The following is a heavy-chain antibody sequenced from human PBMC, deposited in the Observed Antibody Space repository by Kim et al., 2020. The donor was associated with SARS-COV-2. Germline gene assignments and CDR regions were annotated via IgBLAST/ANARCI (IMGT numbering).Heavy chain of an antibody. D-gene: IGHD3-10*01. CDR1: GGSFSGYY. J-gene: IGHJ5*02. Sequence: SETLSLTCAVYGGSFSGYYWSWIRQPPGKGLEWIGEINHSGSTNYNPSLKSRVTISVDTSKNQFSLKLSSVTAADTAVYYCARGLTRRLYYYGSGSRNWFDPWGQGTLVTVSS. CDR2: INHSGST. CDR3: ARGLTRRLYYYGSGSRNWFDP. V-gene: IGHV4-34*01.